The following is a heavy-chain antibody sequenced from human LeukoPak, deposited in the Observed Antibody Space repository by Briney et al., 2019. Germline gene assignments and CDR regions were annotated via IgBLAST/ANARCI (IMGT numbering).Heavy chain of an antibody. V-gene: IGHV4-38-2*02. CDR2: IYHSGST. J-gene: IGHJ4*02. CDR3: ARAAAGNFKDVVYFDY. D-gene: IGHD6-13*01. CDR1: GYSISSGYY. Sequence: SETLSLTCTVSGYSISSGYYWGWIRQPPGKGLEWIGSIYHSGSTYYNPSLKSRVTISVDTSKNQFSLKLSSVTAADTAVYYCARAAAGNFKDVVYFDYWGQGSLVTVSS.